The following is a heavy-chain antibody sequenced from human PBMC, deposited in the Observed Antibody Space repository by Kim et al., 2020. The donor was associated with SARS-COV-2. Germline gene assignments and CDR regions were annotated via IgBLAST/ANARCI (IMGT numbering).Heavy chain of an antibody. D-gene: IGHD6-13*01. CDR2: IYSGGST. CDR1: GFTVSSNY. CDR3: ARGYGSSRGGLNGMDV. Sequence: GGSLRLSCAASGFTVSSNYMSWVHQAPGKGLEWVSVIYSGGSTYYADSVKGRFTISRDNSKNTMYLQMNSLRAEDTAVYYCARGYGSSRGGLNGMDVWGQGTTVTVSS. J-gene: IGHJ6*02. V-gene: IGHV3-66*01.